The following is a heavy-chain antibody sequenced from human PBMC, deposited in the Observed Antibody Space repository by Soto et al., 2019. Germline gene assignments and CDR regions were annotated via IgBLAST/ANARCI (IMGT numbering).Heavy chain of an antibody. J-gene: IGHJ5*02. Sequence: ASVKVSCKASGYTFTSYGISWVRQAPGQGLEWMGWISAYNGNTNYAQKLQGRVTMTTDTSTSTAYMELRSLRSDDTAVYYCARGTDYGDYAHWFDPWGQGTLLTLSS. D-gene: IGHD4-17*01. CDR2: ISAYNGNT. V-gene: IGHV1-18*04. CDR1: GYTFTSYG. CDR3: ARGTDYGDYAHWFDP.